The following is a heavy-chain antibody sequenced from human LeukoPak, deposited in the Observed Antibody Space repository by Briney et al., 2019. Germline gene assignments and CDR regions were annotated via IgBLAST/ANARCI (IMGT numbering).Heavy chain of an antibody. J-gene: IGHJ4*02. V-gene: IGHV4-38-2*02. CDR3: ARDLYSSGWIYYFDY. D-gene: IGHD6-19*01. CDR1: GYSISSGYY. Sequence: SETLSLTRTVSGYSISSGYYWGWIRQPPGKGLEWIGSIYHSGSTYYNPSLKSRVTISVDTSKNQFSLKLSSVTAADTAVYYCARDLYSSGWIYYFDYWGQGTLVTVSS. CDR2: IYHSGST.